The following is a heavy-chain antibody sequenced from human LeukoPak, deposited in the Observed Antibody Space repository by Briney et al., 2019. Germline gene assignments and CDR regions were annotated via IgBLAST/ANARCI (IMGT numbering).Heavy chain of an antibody. D-gene: IGHD2-15*01. J-gene: IGHJ4*02. V-gene: IGHV1-69*05. CDR1: GGTFSSYA. CDR3: ARGWYDSPFDFDY. CDR2: IIPIFGTA. Sequence: SVKVSCKASGGTFSSYAISWVRQAPGQGLEWMGGIIPIFGTANYAQKFQGRVTITTDESTSTAYMELSSLRSEGTAVYYCARGWYDSPFDFDYWGQGTLVTVSS.